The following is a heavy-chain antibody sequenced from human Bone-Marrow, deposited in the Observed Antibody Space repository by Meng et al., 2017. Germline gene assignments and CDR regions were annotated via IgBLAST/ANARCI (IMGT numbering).Heavy chain of an antibody. CDR2: IIPIFGTA. D-gene: IGHD3-10*01. Sequence: SVQVSCKASGGTFSSYAISWVRQAPGQGLEWMGGIIPIFGTANYAQKFQGRVTITTDESTSTAYMELSSLRSEDTAVYYCARAAYDYYGSGSGFDYWGQGTLVTVSS. V-gene: IGHV1-69*05. CDR3: ARAAYDYYGSGSGFDY. J-gene: IGHJ4*02. CDR1: GGTFSSYA.